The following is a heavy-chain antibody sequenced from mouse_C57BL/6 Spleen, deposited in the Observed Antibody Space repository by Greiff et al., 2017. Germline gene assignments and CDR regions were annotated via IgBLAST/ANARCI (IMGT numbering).Heavy chain of an antibody. Sequence: QVQLQQSGAELVKPGASVKLSCKASGYTFTEYTIHWVKQRSGQGLEWIGWFYPGSGSIKYNEKFKGKATLTADKSSSTVYMDLSRLTSKDSAVYFCARHEGPQDSSGSLFAYWGQGTLVTVSA. J-gene: IGHJ3*01. D-gene: IGHD3-2*02. CDR1: GYTFTEYT. CDR2: FYPGSGSI. V-gene: IGHV1-62-2*01. CDR3: ARHEGPQDSSGSLFAY.